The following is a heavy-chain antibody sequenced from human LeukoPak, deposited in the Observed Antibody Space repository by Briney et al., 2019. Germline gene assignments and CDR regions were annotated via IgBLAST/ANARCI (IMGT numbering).Heavy chain of an antibody. J-gene: IGHJ4*02. CDR1: GFTFSSYG. V-gene: IGHV3-33*06. CDR3: AKDLYYDSSGPFDY. D-gene: IGHD3-22*01. CDR2: IWYDGSNK. Sequence: GGSLRLSCAASGFTFSSYGMHWVRQAPGRGLEWVAVIWYDGSNKYYADSVKGRFTISRDNSKNTLYLQMNSLRAEDTAVYYCAKDLYYDSSGPFDYWGQGTLVTVSS.